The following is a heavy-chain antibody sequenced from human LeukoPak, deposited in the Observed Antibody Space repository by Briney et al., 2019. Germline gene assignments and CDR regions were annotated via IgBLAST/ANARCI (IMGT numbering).Heavy chain of an antibody. CDR1: GFTFGDYA. D-gene: IGHD3-3*01. Sequence: GGSLRLSCTASGFTFGDYAMSWFRQAPGKGLEWVGFIRSKAYGGTTENAASVKGRFTISRDDSKSIAYLQMNSLKTEDTAVYYCTVLRFLEWLSENYWGQGTLVTVSS. J-gene: IGHJ4*02. CDR3: TVLRFLEWLSENY. V-gene: IGHV3-49*03. CDR2: IRSKAYGGTT.